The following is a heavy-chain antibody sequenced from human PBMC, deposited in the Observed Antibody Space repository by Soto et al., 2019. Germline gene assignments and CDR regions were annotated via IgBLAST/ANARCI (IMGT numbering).Heavy chain of an antibody. D-gene: IGHD1-26*01. CDR1: GYTFTSYG. CDR2: ISAYNGNT. Sequence: QVPLVQSGAEVKKPGASVKVSCKASGYTFTSYGISWVRQAPGQGLEWMGWISAYNGNTNYAQKLQGRVTMTTDTSTSTADMELRSLRADDTAVYYCAGHHTGELGANWFDPWGQGTLVTVSS. V-gene: IGHV1-18*01. J-gene: IGHJ5*02. CDR3: AGHHTGELGANWFDP.